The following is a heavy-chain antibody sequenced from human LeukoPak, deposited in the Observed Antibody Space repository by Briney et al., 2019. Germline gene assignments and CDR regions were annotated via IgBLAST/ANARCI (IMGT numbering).Heavy chain of an antibody. CDR2: INHSGST. J-gene: IGHJ4*02. CDR3: ARHLRSGAVDY. CDR1: GGSFSGYF. Sequence: SETLSLTCAVYGGSFSGYFWSWIRQPPGKGLEWIGEINHSGSTNYNPSLKSRVTISVDTSKNQFSLELSSVTAADTAVYYCARHLRSGAVDYWGQGTLVTVSS. D-gene: IGHD4-17*01. V-gene: IGHV4-34*01.